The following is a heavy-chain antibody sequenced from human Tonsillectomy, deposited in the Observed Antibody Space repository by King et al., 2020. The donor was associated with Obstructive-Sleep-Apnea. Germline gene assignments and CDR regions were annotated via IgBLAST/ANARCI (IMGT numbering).Heavy chain of an antibody. CDR3: ARDRGEYYYYGMDV. J-gene: IGHJ6*02. D-gene: IGHD3-10*01. CDR2: ISSSSSTI. Sequence: QLVQSGGGLVQPGGSLRLSCAASGFTFSSYSMNWVRQAPGKGLEWVSYISSSSSTIYYADSVKGRFTISRENAKNSLYLQMNSLRAEDTAVYYCARDRGEYYYYGMDVWGQGTTVTVSS. V-gene: IGHV3-48*04. CDR1: GFTFSSYS.